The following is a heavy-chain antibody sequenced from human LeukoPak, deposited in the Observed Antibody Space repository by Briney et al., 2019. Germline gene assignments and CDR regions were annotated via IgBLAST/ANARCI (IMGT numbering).Heavy chain of an antibody. CDR1: GFTFSSYA. J-gene: IGHJ4*02. CDR3: ARDPDSNYPFFDY. Sequence: TGGSLRLSCAASGFTFSSYAMHWVRQAPGKGLEWMAVISYDGSNKYYADSVKGRFTISRDNSKNTLYLQMNSLRAEDTAVYYCARDPDSNYPFFDYWGQGTPVTVSS. V-gene: IGHV3-30*04. D-gene: IGHD4-11*01. CDR2: ISYDGSNK.